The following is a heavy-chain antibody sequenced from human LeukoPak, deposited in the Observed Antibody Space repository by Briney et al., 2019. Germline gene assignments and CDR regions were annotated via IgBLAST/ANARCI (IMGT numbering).Heavy chain of an antibody. CDR3: ARVDGYGAY. CDR1: GFTFSSYS. D-gene: IGHD2-2*03. J-gene: IGHJ4*03. V-gene: IGHV3-21*01. Sequence: PGGSLTLSCAASGFTFSSYSMNWVRHAPGKGLEWVSSISSSSSYIYYPDSVKRRFTISRDNAKNSLYLQMNSLRAEDTAVYYCARVDGYGAYWGQGTLVTVSS. CDR2: ISSSSSYI.